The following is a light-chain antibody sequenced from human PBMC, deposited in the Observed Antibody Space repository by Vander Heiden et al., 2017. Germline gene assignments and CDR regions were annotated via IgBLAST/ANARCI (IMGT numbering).Light chain of an antibody. CDR1: QGISSY. CDR3: QQLNSYPRGT. CDR2: VAS. Sequence: DIQLTQSPSFLSASVGDRVTITCRASQGISSYLAWYQQKPGKAPKLLIYVASTLQSGVPSRFSGSGSGTEFTLTISSLQPEDFATYYCQQLNSYPRGTFGGGTKVEIK. V-gene: IGKV1-9*01. J-gene: IGKJ4*01.